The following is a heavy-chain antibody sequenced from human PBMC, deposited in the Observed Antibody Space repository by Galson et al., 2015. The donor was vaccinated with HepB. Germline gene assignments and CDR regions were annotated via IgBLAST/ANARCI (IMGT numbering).Heavy chain of an antibody. V-gene: IGHV3-33*01. CDR1: GFTFSSYG. CDR2: IWYDGSNK. Sequence: SLRLSCAASGFTFSSYGMHWVRQAPGKGLEWVAVIWYDGSNKYYADSVKGRFTISRDNSKNTLYLQMNSLRAEDTAVYYCAREEDYDFWSGYLGRLRYYYMDVWGKGTTVTVSS. D-gene: IGHD3-3*01. CDR3: AREEDYDFWSGYLGRLRYYYMDV. J-gene: IGHJ6*03.